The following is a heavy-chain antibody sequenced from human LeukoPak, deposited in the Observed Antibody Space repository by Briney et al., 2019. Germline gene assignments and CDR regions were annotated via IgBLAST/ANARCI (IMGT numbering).Heavy chain of an antibody. CDR1: GYTFTSHG. D-gene: IGHD3-3*01. Sequence: ASVKVSCKASGYTFTSHGICWVRQAPGQGLEWMGWISGYNVNTSYAQKFQGRVTMTTDTSTSTDYMELRSLRSDDTAVYYCARVVSGSGYSIYWGQGTLVTVAS. V-gene: IGHV1-18*01. J-gene: IGHJ4*02. CDR3: ARVVSGSGYSIY. CDR2: ISGYNVNT.